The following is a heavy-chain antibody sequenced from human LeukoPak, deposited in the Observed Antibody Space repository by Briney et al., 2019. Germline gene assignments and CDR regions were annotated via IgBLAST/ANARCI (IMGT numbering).Heavy chain of an antibody. Sequence: ASVKVSCKASGYNFTSYTISWVRQAPGQGLEWMGWISAYNGNTNYGQKLQGRVTMTTDTSTSTAYMELRSLRPDDTAVYYCARDEGAPIAAANVWGRGTMVTVCS. D-gene: IGHD6-13*01. CDR2: ISAYNGNT. CDR3: ARDEGAPIAAANV. CDR1: GYNFTSYT. V-gene: IGHV1-18*01. J-gene: IGHJ3*01.